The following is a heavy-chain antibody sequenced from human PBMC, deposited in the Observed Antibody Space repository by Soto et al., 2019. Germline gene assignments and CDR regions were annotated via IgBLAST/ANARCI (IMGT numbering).Heavy chain of an antibody. J-gene: IGHJ4*02. CDR2: INSYNGNT. Sequence: QVQLVQSGAEVKKPGASVKVSCKASGYTFINYGISWVRQAPGQGLEWMGWINSYNGNTNYAQKLQGRVTMTTDTSTNTAYMELRSLTADDTAVYYCARSAGVVDGDDLWGQGTLVTVSS. CDR3: ARSAGVVDGDDL. CDR1: GYTFINYG. D-gene: IGHD3-10*01. V-gene: IGHV1-18*01.